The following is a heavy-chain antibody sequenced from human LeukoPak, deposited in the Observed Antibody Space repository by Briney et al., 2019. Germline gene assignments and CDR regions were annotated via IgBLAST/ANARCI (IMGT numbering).Heavy chain of an antibody. CDR2: LYSGGST. CDR1: GFTVNSNY. V-gene: IGHV3-66*02. D-gene: IGHD1-14*01. Sequence: GGSLRLSCAASGFTVNSNYMIWVRQAPGKGLEWGSVLYSGGSTYYADSVKGRFTISRDNSKNTLYLQMNSLRAEDTAVYYCARQRDRYYFDYWGQGTLVTVSS. CDR3: ARQRDRYYFDY. J-gene: IGHJ4*02.